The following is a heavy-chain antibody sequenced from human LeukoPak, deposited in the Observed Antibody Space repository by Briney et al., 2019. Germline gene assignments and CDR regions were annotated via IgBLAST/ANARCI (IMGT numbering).Heavy chain of an antibody. Sequence: GGSLRLSCAASGFTFSSYAMSWVRQAPGKGLEWVSAISGSGGSTYYADSVKGRFTISRDNSKNTLYLQMNSLRAEDTAVYYCANTDSSGYYYGSPEDWGQGTLVTVSS. CDR1: GFTFSSYA. D-gene: IGHD3-22*01. CDR3: ANTDSSGYYYGSPED. CDR2: ISGSGGST. V-gene: IGHV3-23*01. J-gene: IGHJ4*02.